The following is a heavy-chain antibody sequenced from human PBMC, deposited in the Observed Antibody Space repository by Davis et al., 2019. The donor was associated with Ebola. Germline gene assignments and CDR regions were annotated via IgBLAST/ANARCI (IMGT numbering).Heavy chain of an antibody. CDR2: MNPNSGNT. V-gene: IGHV1-8*01. Sequence: ASVKVSCKASGYTLTSYDINWVRQATGQGLEWMGWMNPNSGNTGYAQKFQGRVTITADESTSTAYMELSSLRSEDTAVYYCASSADYDFWRSRANWFDPWGQGTLVTVSS. CDR1: GYTLTSYD. D-gene: IGHD3-3*01. CDR3: ASSADYDFWRSRANWFDP. J-gene: IGHJ5*02.